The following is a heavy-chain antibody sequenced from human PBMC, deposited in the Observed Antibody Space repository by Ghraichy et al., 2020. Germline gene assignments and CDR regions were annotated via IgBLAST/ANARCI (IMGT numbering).Heavy chain of an antibody. Sequence: LSLTCAVSGGSINSGSFSWSWIRQPPGKGLEWIGYIYQSGSTYYNPSLKSRVTILLDDSKNQFFLRLISVTAADTAVYYCARAPYDDDGFYDDGFDVWGQGTMFTVSS. CDR2: IYQSGST. J-gene: IGHJ3*01. V-gene: IGHV4-30-2*01. CDR1: GGSINSGSFS. D-gene: IGHD3-22*01. CDR3: ARAPYDDDGFYDDGFDV.